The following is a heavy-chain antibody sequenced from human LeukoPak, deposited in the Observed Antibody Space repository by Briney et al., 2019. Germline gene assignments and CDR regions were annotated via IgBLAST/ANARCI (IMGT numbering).Heavy chain of an antibody. CDR1: GYTFTSYY. V-gene: IGHV1-46*01. J-gene: IGHJ5*02. CDR3: ARDPLSGIVGNWFDP. Sequence: ASVKVSCKASGYTFTSYYMHWVRQAPGQGLEWMGIINPSGGSTSYAQKFQGRVTMTRDTSTSTVYMELSSLRSEDTAVYYCARDPLSGIVGNWFDPWGQGTLVTVSS. CDR2: INPSGGST. D-gene: IGHD1-26*01.